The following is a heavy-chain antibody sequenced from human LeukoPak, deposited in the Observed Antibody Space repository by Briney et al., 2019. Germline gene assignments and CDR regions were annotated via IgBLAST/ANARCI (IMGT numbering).Heavy chain of an antibody. Sequence: PGGSLRLSCAASGFTFSSYDMSWVRQAPGKGMEWVSAISGSGGSTYYEDSVKGRFTISRDNSKNTLYLQMNSLRAEDTAVYYCAKDLLGAKDYWGQGTLVTVSS. D-gene: IGHD1-26*01. CDR3: AKDLLGAKDY. V-gene: IGHV3-23*01. CDR2: ISGSGGST. CDR1: GFTFSSYD. J-gene: IGHJ4*02.